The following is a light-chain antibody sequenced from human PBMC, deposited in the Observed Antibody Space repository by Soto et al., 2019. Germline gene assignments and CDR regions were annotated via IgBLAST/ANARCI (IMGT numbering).Light chain of an antibody. CDR3: QQFNSFYT. V-gene: IGKV1-5*03. CDR1: HSISSW. J-gene: IGKJ2*01. CDR2: KAS. Sequence: DIQMTQSPSTLSASVGDRVTITCRASHSISSWLAWYQQKPEKAPKLLIYKASSLESGVPSRFSGSGSGTEFPLTISSLQHDDFATYYCQQFNSFYTFGQGTKLEIK.